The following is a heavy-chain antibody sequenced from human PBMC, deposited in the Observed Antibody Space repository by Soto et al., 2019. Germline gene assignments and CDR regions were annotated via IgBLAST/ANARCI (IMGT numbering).Heavy chain of an antibody. J-gene: IGHJ4*02. V-gene: IGHV4-30-2*01. D-gene: IGHD1-26*01. CDR1: GASITYGGYS. Sequence: PSEILSLTCTVSGASITYGGYSWSWIRQTPGKGLEWIGYINHLETTFYNPSFESRLTLSIDRAKNQFSLNLNSMSAADRAVYFCARGGGSDSFDYWGQGILVTVSS. CDR2: INHLETT. CDR3: ARGGGSDSFDY.